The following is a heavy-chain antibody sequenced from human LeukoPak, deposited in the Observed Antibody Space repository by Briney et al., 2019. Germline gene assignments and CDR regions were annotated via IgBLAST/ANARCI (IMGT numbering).Heavy chain of an antibody. Sequence: GGSLRLSCAASGFTFSHYAMHWVRQAPGKGLEWVAVIRSDGTNQYYADSVRGRFTIYRDDFQKRVFLQMNSLRVEDTALYYCAKDAQRGFDYSNSLQYWGQGALVTVSS. J-gene: IGHJ4*02. D-gene: IGHD4-11*01. CDR3: AKDAQRGFDYSNSLQY. CDR2: IRSDGTNQ. CDR1: GFTFSHYA. V-gene: IGHV3-30*02.